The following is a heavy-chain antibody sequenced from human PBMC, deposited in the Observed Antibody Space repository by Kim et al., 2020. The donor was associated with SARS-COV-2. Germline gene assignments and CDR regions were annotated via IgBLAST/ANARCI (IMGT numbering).Heavy chain of an antibody. D-gene: IGHD3-22*01. V-gene: IGHV5-51*01. CDR1: GYSFTSYW. J-gene: IGHJ3*02. CDR3: ARRWAEVVVILHDAFDI. Sequence: GESLKISCKGSGYSFTSYWIGWVRQMPGKGLEWMGIIYPGDSDTRYSPSFQGQVTISADKSISTAYLQWSSLKASDTAMYYCARRWAEVVVILHDAFDIWGQGTMVTVSS. CDR2: IYPGDSDT.